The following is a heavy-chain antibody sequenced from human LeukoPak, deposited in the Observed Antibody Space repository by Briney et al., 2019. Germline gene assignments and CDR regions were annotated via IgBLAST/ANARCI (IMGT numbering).Heavy chain of an antibody. CDR1: GGSISSSSYY. V-gene: IGHV4-39*07. CDR2: MYCSGST. J-gene: IGHJ4*02. Sequence: SETLSLTCTVSGGSISSSSYYWGWIRQPPGKGLEWIGSMYCSGSTYYNPSLKSRVTISVDTSKNQFSVKLSSVTAADTAVYYCASYSSSVDGFDYWGQGTLVTVSS. CDR3: ASYSSSVDGFDY. D-gene: IGHD6-13*01.